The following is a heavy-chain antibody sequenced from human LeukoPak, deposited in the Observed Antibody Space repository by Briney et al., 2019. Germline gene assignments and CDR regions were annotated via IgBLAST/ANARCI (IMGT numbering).Heavy chain of an antibody. CDR3: AIDPMIVVPEYWYFDL. J-gene: IGHJ2*01. CDR2: IRYDGSNK. V-gene: IGHV3-30*02. CDR1: GFTFSSYG. Sequence: PGGSLRLSCAASGFTFSSYGMHWVRQAPGKGLEWVAFIRYDGSNKYYADSVKGRFTISRDNSKNTLYLQMNSLRAEDTAVYYCAIDPMIVVPEYWYFDLWGRGTLVTVSS. D-gene: IGHD3-22*01.